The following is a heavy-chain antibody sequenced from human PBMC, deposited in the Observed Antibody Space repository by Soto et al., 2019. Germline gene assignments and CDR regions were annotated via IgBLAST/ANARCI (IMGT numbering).Heavy chain of an antibody. Sequence: PGASLRLSCAASGFTFSSYGMHWVRQVLGKGLEWVAVIWYDGSNKYSAGSVKRRFTISRDNSKNRLYLQMNSPRAEDKAVYYCARDIQGSRPRAPDHRGQGTLITVSS. J-gene: IGHJ5*02. CDR3: ARDIQGSRPRAPDH. CDR1: GFTFSSYG. CDR2: IWYDGSNK. D-gene: IGHD2-21*01. V-gene: IGHV3-33*01.